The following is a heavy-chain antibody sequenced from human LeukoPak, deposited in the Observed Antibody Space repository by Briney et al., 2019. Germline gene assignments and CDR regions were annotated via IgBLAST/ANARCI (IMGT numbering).Heavy chain of an antibody. J-gene: IGHJ4*02. Sequence: SETLSLTCTVSGGSISSSSYYWGWIRQPPGKGLEWIGSIYYSGSTYYNPSLKSRVTISVDTSKNQFSLKLSSVTAADTAVYYCAREQFLPYRDVLRYFDWLSPGDYWGQGTLVTVSS. D-gene: IGHD3-9*01. V-gene: IGHV4-39*02. CDR3: AREQFLPYRDVLRYFDWLSPGDY. CDR1: GGSISSSSYY. CDR2: IYYSGST.